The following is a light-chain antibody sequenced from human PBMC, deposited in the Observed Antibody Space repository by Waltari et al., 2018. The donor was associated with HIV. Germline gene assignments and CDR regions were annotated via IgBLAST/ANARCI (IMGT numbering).Light chain of an antibody. V-gene: IGLV1-47*01. CDR2: VNS. CDR1: SSNIGSNH. Sequence: QSVLTQPPSASGTPGQRVTISCSGSSSNIGSNHVYWYQHLPGTAPKLLIYVNSQRPPVVPARFSGSKSGTSASLAISGLRSEDEGDYYCAAWDDSLRGPVFGGGSRLTVL. CDR3: AAWDDSLRGPV. J-gene: IGLJ2*01.